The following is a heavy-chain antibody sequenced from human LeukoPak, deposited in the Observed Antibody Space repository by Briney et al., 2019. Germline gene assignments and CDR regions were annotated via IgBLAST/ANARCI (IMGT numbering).Heavy chain of an antibody. J-gene: IGHJ4*02. CDR3: AKDLSSSWFEGLDN. D-gene: IGHD6-13*01. Sequence: GGSLRLSCAASGFTLSTYGMYWVRQAPGKGLEWVAVIWNDGSNKHYADSVKGQFTISRDNSKNTLDLQMNSLRAEDTAVYYCAKDLSSSWFEGLDNWGQGTLVTVSS. CDR2: IWNDGSNK. CDR1: GFTLSTYG. V-gene: IGHV3-30*02.